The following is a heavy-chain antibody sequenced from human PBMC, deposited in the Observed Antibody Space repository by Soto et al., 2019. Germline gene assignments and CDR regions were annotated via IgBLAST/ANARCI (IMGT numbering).Heavy chain of an antibody. D-gene: IGHD5-12*01. CDR3: ARGGIRWLQFHYFDY. V-gene: IGHV1-46*01. CDR1: GYTFTSYY. J-gene: IGHJ4*02. Sequence: ASVKVSCKASGYTFTSYYMHWVRQAPGQGLEWMGIINPSGGSTSYAQKFQGRVTMTRDTSTSTVYMELSSLRSEDTAVYYCARGGIRWLQFHYFDYWGQGTLVTVSS. CDR2: INPSGGST.